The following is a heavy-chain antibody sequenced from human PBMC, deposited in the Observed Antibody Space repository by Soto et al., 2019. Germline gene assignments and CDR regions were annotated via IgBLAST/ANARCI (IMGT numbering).Heavy chain of an antibody. CDR1: GDTFKNCV. CDR2: IIPLFGTT. D-gene: IGHD3-10*01. J-gene: IGHJ6*02. V-gene: IGHV1-69*01. CDR3: AAELGFGKLSVV. Sequence: QVQVVQSGVEVRRPGSSVKVSCKASGDTFKNCVISWVRQAPGQGLEWMGGIIPLFGTTDFAQRFQGRLTITTDESTTTAYMERSRLRSEDTATYYCAAELGFGKLSVVWGQGTKVIVSS.